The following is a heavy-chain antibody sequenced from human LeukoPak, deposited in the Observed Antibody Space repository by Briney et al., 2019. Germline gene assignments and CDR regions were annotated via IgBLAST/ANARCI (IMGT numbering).Heavy chain of an antibody. J-gene: IGHJ4*02. Sequence: ASVKVSCKTSGYIFTGYYLHWLRQAPGQGLEWLGRIHPNGYSEPAPIFRGRVTMTRDTSLSTAYMDLSTLKSDDTAVYYCAIECCFDGNIYSKGFEYWGLGTVVTVSS. CDR3: AIECCFDGNIYSKGFEY. D-gene: IGHD3-10*01. CDR1: GYIFTGYY. V-gene: IGHV1-2*06. CDR2: IHPNGYS.